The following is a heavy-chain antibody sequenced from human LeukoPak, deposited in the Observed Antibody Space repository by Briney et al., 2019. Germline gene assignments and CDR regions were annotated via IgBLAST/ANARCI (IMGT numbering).Heavy chain of an antibody. CDR2: IYYSGST. CDR3: ARVPQRGGTDRDLFGY. V-gene: IGHV4-31*03. Sequence: SETLSLTCTVSGVSISSGGYYWSWIRQHPGKGLEWIGYIYYSGSTYYNPSLKSRVTISVDTSKNQFSLKLSSVTAADTAVYYCARVPQRGGTDRDLFGYWGQGTLVTVSS. J-gene: IGHJ4*02. D-gene: IGHD6-25*01. CDR1: GVSISSGGYY.